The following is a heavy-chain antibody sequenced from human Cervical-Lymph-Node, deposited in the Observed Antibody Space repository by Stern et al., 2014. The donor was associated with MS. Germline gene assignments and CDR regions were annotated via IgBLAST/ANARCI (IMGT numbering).Heavy chain of an antibody. V-gene: IGHV3-30*18. Sequence: MQLVESGGGVVQPGRSLRLSCAASGFTFSTYGMHWVRQAPGKGLEWVAVISYDGSNKYYADSVKGRFTISRDNSKNTLYLQMNSLRAEDTAVYYCAKGGWELPNYYYGMDVWGQGTTVTVSS. CDR2: ISYDGSNK. CDR3: AKGGWELPNYYYGMDV. J-gene: IGHJ6*02. D-gene: IGHD1-26*01. CDR1: GFTFSTYG.